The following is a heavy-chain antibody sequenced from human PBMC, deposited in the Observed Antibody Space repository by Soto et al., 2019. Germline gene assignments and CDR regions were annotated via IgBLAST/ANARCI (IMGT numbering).Heavy chain of an antibody. CDR2: ISYDGNVA. J-gene: IGHJ4*02. D-gene: IGHD1-1*01. Sequence: QVQLVESEGGVVQPGRSLRLSCTASGFTFSNYGMHWVRQAPGKGLEWVTVISYDGNVAYYADSVKGRFTSSRDNSKTTLYLQLNSLRTEDTAVYYCVKEGPTTNWYVDYWGQGTLVTVSS. CDR3: VKEGPTTNWYVDY. CDR1: GFTFSNYG. V-gene: IGHV3-30*18.